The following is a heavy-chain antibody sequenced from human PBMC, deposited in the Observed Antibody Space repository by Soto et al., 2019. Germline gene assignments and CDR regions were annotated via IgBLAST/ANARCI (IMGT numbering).Heavy chain of an antibody. J-gene: IGHJ4*02. Sequence: GGSLRLSCAASGFTFSSYGMHWVRQAPGKGLEWVAVISYDGSNKYYADSVKGRFTISRDNSKNTLYLQMNSLRAEDTAVYYCAKALFGVVIIPVLAYWGQGTLVTVSS. CDR2: ISYDGSNK. D-gene: IGHD3-3*01. CDR1: GFTFSSYG. V-gene: IGHV3-30*18. CDR3: AKALFGVVIIPVLAY.